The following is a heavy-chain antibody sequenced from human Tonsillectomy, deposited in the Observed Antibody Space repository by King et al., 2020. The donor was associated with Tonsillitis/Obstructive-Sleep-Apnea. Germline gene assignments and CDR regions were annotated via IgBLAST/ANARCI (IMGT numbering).Heavy chain of an antibody. CDR1: GGSFSDYY. Sequence: VQLQQWGAGLLKPSETLSLTCAVYGGSFSDYYWNWIRQPPGKGLEWIGEINHSGSTNYNPSLKSRVTISVDTSQNQFSLKLSSVTAPDTAVYYCARGDIVVVPAAHYYYYYLDVWGKGTTVTVSS. V-gene: IGHV4-34*01. CDR3: ARGDIVVVPAAHYYYYYLDV. J-gene: IGHJ6*03. CDR2: INHSGST. D-gene: IGHD2-2*01.